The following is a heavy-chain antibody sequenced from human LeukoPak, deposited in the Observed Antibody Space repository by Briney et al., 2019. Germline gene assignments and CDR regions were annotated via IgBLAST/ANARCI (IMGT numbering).Heavy chain of an antibody. CDR2: IYSGGST. CDR3: ARDAQYREVKYKVSPYYYYGMDV. J-gene: IGHJ6*02. D-gene: IGHD2-2*01. Sequence: GGSLRLSCAASGFTVSSNYMSWVRQAPGKGLEWVSVIYSGGSTYYADSVKGRFTISRDNSKNTLYLQMNSLRAEDTAVYYCARDAQYREVKYKVSPYYYYGMDVWGQGTTVTVSS. CDR1: GFTVSSNY. V-gene: IGHV3-53*01.